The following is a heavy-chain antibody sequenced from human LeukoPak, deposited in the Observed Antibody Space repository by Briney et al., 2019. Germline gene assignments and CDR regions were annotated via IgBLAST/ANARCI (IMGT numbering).Heavy chain of an antibody. J-gene: IGHJ5*02. CDR2: VDADGSTT. V-gene: IGHV3-74*01. D-gene: IGHD5-24*01. Sequence: TGGSLRLSCVVSGFTFSTYWMHWVRQAPGKGLVWVSSVDADGSTTIYADSVKGRFTISRDNGINTVYLQMNSLRAEDTAVYYCARGFDGYPFGWWFDPWGQGTLVTVSS. CDR1: GFTFSTYW. CDR3: ARGFDGYPFGWWFDP.